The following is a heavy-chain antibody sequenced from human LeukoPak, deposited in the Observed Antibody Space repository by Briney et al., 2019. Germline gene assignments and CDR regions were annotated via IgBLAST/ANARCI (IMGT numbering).Heavy chain of an antibody. Sequence: PGGSLRLSCAASGFTFSSYGMHWVRQAPGKGLEWVAFIRYDGSNKYYADSVKGRFTISRDNSKNTLYLQMNSLRAEDTAVYYCAKVSPTVTHGGGPCYWGQGTLVTVSS. D-gene: IGHD4-11*01. V-gene: IGHV3-30*02. CDR1: GFTFSSYG. CDR3: AKVSPTVTHGGGPCY. CDR2: IRYDGSNK. J-gene: IGHJ4*02.